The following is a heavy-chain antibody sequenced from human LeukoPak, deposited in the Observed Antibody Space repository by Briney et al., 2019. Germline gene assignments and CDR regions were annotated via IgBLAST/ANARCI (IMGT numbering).Heavy chain of an antibody. Sequence: PSETLSLTCTVSGGSISSSSYYWGWIRQPPGKGLEWIGSIYYSGSTYYNPSLKSRVTISVDTSKNQFSLKLSSVTAADTAVYYCARVADYHDSSGAFDAFDIWGQGTMVTVSS. CDR2: IYYSGST. CDR1: GGSISSSSYY. D-gene: IGHD3-22*01. J-gene: IGHJ3*02. V-gene: IGHV4-39*01. CDR3: ARVADYHDSSGAFDAFDI.